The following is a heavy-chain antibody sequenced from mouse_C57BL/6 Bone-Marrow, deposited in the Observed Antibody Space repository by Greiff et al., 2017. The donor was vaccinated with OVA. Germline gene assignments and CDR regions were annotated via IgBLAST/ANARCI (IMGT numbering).Heavy chain of an antibody. CDR3: ARSVQFAY. J-gene: IGHJ3*01. CDR1: GYAFSSSW. Sequence: LEESGPELVKPGASVKISCKASGYAFSSSWMNWVKQRPGKGLEWIGRIYPGDGDTNYNGKVKGKATLTADKSSSPAYMQLSSLTSEDSAVYFCARSVQFAYWGQGTLVTVSA. V-gene: IGHV1-82*01. CDR2: IYPGDGDT.